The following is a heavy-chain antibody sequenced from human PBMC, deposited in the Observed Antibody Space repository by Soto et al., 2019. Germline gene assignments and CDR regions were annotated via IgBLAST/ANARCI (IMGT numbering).Heavy chain of an antibody. V-gene: IGHV3-30*03. CDR3: ASGRGYCSESSCSYLDYFQH. D-gene: IGHD2-2*01. CDR1: GLTFNTYA. J-gene: IGHJ1*01. CDR2: ISNDGSNK. Sequence: QVQLVESGGGVGQPGTSLRLSCAASGLTFNTYAMNWIRLAPGKGLEWVAVISNDGSNKYYADSVKGRFTISRDNSKNTVYLQMNSLRGEDTGVYYCASGRGYCSESSCSYLDYFQHWGQGALVIVSS.